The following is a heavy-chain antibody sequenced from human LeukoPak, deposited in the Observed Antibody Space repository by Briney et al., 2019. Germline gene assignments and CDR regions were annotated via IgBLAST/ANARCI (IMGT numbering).Heavy chain of an antibody. J-gene: IGHJ4*02. CDR3: ARVADFWSGYYIVY. D-gene: IGHD3-3*01. Sequence: SETLSLTCTVSGGSIDTYYWNWIRQPPGKGLEWIGYVFHTGSTNYNPSLKSRVTISVDTSKNQFSLKLSSVTAADTAVYYCARVADFWSGYYIVYWGQGTLVTVSS. CDR2: VFHTGST. CDR1: GGSIDTYY. V-gene: IGHV4-59*01.